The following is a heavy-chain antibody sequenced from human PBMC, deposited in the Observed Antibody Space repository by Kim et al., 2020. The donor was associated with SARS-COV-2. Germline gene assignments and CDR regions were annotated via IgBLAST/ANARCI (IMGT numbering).Heavy chain of an antibody. CDR1: GFIFSDSI. D-gene: IGHD3-22*01. CDR2: IRGKANTYAT. CDR3: TVYYDGSGYY. Sequence: GGSLRLSCAASGFIFSDSIVVWVRQASGKGLEWVGRIRGKANTYATAYAASLKGRFTISRDDSKNTAYLQMNSLKNEDTAVYYCTVYYDGSGYYWGQGTLVTVSS. J-gene: IGHJ4*02. V-gene: IGHV3-73*01.